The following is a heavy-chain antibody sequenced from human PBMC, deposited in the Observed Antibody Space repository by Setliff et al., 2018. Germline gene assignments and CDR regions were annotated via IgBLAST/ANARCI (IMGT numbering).Heavy chain of an antibody. J-gene: IGHJ4*02. V-gene: IGHV3-11*01. Sequence: PGGSLRLSCATSGFTFSDYYMSWIRQTPGKGLEWVASISSSGSLIYYPDSVKGRFTISRDNAKKSVDLQMNSLRAEDTAVYYCATKAVAGTGGQGTLVTVSS. D-gene: IGHD6-19*01. CDR1: GFTFSDYY. CDR3: ATKAVAGT. CDR2: ISSSGSLI.